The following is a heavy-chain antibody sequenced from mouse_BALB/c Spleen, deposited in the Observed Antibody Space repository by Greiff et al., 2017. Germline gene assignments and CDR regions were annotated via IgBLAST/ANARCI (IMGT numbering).Heavy chain of an antibody. CDR3: TRKNGNDDYAMDY. Sequence: QVQLQQPGAELVRPGASVKLSCKASGYTFTSYWINWVKQRPGQGLEWIGNIDPSDSYTTYNHKFTDKATLTVDKSSSTAYMQLSSTTSEDAAVYYCTRKNGNDDYAMDYWGQGTAVTVSA. J-gene: IGHJ4*01. V-gene: IGHV1-69*02. D-gene: IGHD2-2*01. CDR1: GYTFTSYW. CDR2: IDPSDSYT.